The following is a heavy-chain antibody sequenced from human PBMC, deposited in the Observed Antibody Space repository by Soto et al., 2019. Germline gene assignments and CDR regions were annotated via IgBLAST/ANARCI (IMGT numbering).Heavy chain of an antibody. J-gene: IGHJ2*01. Sequence: QLQLQESGPGLVKPSETLSLTCTVSGGSISSSSYYWGWIRQPPGKGLEWIGSIYYSGSTYYNPSLKSRVTISVDTSKNQFSLKLSSVTAADTAVYYCATTYYDFWSGYYPPYWYFDLWGRGTLVTVSS. CDR1: GGSISSSSYY. CDR3: ATTYYDFWSGYYPPYWYFDL. CDR2: IYYSGST. V-gene: IGHV4-39*01. D-gene: IGHD3-3*01.